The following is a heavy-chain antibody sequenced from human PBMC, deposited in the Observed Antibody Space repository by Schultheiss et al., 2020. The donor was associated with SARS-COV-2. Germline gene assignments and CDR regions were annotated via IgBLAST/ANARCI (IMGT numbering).Heavy chain of an antibody. CDR3: ARCLSNELYNWFDP. V-gene: IGHV3-23*01. CDR2: ISGSGGST. Sequence: GGSLRLSCAASGFTFSSYAMSWVRQAPGKGLEWVSAISGSGGSTYYADSVKGRFTISRDNSKNTLYLQMNSLRAEDTAVYYCARCLSNELYNWFDPWGQGTLVTVSS. J-gene: IGHJ5*02. CDR1: GFTFSSYA. D-gene: IGHD1-1*01.